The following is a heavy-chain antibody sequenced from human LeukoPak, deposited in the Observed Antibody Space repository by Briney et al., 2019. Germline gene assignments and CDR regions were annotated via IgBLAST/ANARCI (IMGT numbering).Heavy chain of an antibody. D-gene: IGHD1-1*01. V-gene: IGHV3-11*01. CDR2: ISTSGSTI. CDR3: ARDAGTTYYLDY. Sequence: GGSLRLSCAASGFTFSDYYMIWIRQAPGKGLAWVSYISTSGSTIYYADSVKGRFTISRDNAKNSLYLQMNSPRAEDTAVYYCARDAGTTYYLDYWGQGSLVTVSS. CDR1: GFTFSDYY. J-gene: IGHJ4*02.